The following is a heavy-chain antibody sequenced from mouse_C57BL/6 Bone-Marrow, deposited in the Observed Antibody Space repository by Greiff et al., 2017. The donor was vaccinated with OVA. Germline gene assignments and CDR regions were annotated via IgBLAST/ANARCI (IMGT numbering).Heavy chain of an antibody. CDR2: ISYDGSN. Sequence: EVQLQESGPGLVKPSQSLSLTCSVTGYSITSGYYWNWIRQFPGNKLEWMGYISYDGSNNYNPSLKNRISITRDTSKNQFFLKLNSVTTEDTATYYCARSYYSNYAVGSTGNFDVWGTGTTVTVSS. J-gene: IGHJ1*03. V-gene: IGHV3-6*01. D-gene: IGHD2-5*01. CDR3: ARSYYSNYAVGSTGNFDV. CDR1: GYSITSGYY.